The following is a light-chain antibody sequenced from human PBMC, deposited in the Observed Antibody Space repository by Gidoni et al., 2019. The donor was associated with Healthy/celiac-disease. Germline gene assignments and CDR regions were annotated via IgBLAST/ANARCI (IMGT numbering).Light chain of an antibody. Sequence: EIVLTQSPATLSLSPGERATLSCRASQSVSSYLAWYQQKPSQAPRLLIYDASNRATGIPARFSGSGSGTDFTLTISSLEPEDFAFYYCQQRSNWPQLTFGGXTKVEIK. J-gene: IGKJ4*01. CDR3: QQRSNWPQLT. CDR1: QSVSSY. CDR2: DAS. V-gene: IGKV3-11*01.